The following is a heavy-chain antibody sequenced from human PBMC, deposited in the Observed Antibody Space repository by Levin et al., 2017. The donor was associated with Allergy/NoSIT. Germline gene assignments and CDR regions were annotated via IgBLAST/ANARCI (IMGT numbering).Heavy chain of an antibody. V-gene: IGHV3-23*01. CDR1: GFTFSSYA. CDR2: ISGSGGST. J-gene: IGHJ4*02. D-gene: IGHD4-17*01. CDR3: AKEPDYGDYELFDY. Sequence: GESLKISCAASGFTFSSYAMSWVRQAPGKGLEWVSAISGSGGSTYYADSVKGRFTISRDNSKNTLYLQMNSLRAEDTAVYYCAKEPDYGDYELFDYWGQGTLVTVSS.